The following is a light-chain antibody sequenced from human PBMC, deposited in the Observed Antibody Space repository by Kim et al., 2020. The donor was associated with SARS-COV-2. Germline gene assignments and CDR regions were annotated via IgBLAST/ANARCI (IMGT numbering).Light chain of an antibody. V-gene: IGLV3-21*04. CDR3: QVWDSSSDHPVV. J-gene: IGLJ2*01. Sequence: PGKADRLTCGGNNIGSRSVHWYQQRPGQAPVLVIYYDSDRPSGIPERFSGSNSGNTATLTISRVEAGDEADYYCQVWDSSSDHPVVFGGGTQLTVL. CDR1: NIGSRS. CDR2: YDS.